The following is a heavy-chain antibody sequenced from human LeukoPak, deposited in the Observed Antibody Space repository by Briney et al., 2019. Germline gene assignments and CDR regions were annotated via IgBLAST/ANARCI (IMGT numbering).Heavy chain of an antibody. CDR1: GFTFSTYV. D-gene: IGHD1-26*01. J-gene: IGHJ4*02. Sequence: GGSLRLSCAASGFTFSTYVMSWVRQAPGKGLEWVSAISGSGGSTYYADSVKGRFTISRDNSKNTLYLQMNSLRAEDTAVYYCAKDINSGSYYGPFDYWGQGTLVTVSS. CDR2: ISGSGGST. V-gene: IGHV3-23*01. CDR3: AKDINSGSYYGPFDY.